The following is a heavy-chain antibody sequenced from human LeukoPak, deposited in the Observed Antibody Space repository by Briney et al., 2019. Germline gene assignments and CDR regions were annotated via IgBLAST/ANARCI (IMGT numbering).Heavy chain of an antibody. J-gene: IGHJ4*02. CDR1: GLTFSNTW. CDR3: VGSYLGY. Sequence: KPGGSLRLSCAASGLTFSNTWMTWVRQAPGKGLEWAGRIKSKTDGGTTDYTTPVKGRFTISRDDSKNALYLQMNSLTAEDTAVYYCVGSYLGYWGQGTLVTVSS. V-gene: IGHV3-15*01. D-gene: IGHD3-10*01. CDR2: IKSKTDGGTT.